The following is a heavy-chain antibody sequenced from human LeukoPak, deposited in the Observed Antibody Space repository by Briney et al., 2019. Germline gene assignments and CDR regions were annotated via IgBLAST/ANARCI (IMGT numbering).Heavy chain of an antibody. V-gene: IGHV3-74*01. D-gene: IGHD5-18*01. CDR2: INTDGSTT. J-gene: IGHJ4*02. CDR3: ARVVTSNLDY. Sequence: PGGSLRLSCAASGFTFSSSWMHWVRQAPGEGLVWVSRINTDGSTTTYADSVKGRFTISRDNAKNTLYLQMNSLRVEDTAVYYCARVVTSNLDYWGQGTLVTVSS. CDR1: GFTFSSSW.